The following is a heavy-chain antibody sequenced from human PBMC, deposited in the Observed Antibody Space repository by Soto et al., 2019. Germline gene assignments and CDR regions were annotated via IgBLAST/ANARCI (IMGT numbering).Heavy chain of an antibody. CDR2: ISYDGSNK. J-gene: IGHJ4*02. CDR3: ARVYCSGGSCYQSGAFDY. Sequence: GGSLRLSCAASGFTFSSYAMHWVRQAPGKGLEWVAVISYDGSNKYYADSVKGRFTISRDNSKNTLYLQMNSLRAEDTAVYYCARVYCSGGSCYQSGAFDYWGQGTLVTVSS. V-gene: IGHV3-30-3*01. D-gene: IGHD2-15*01. CDR1: GFTFSSYA.